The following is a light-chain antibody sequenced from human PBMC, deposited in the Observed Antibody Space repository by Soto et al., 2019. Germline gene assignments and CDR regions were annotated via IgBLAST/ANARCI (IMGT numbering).Light chain of an antibody. J-gene: IGKJ5*01. CDR1: QDIGTW. Sequence: DIQMTQSPSSVSASIGDRVIITCRASQDIGTWLAWYQQKPGQVPNLLMYPASSLHSGVPSRFSGSGSGTEFTLTISSLQPEDFATYYCQQANSFPITFGQGTRLEIK. V-gene: IGKV1-12*01. CDR2: PAS. CDR3: QQANSFPIT.